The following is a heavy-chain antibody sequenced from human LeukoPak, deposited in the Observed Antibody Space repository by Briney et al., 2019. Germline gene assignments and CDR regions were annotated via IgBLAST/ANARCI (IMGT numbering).Heavy chain of an antibody. Sequence: GGSLRLSCAASGFTFSNYYVHWVRQPPGKGLVWVSRINSDGRDTGYVDSVKGRFTISRDNAKNTVYLQMNSLRAEDTAVYYCATFGFNWNLGYWGQGTLVTVSS. J-gene: IGHJ4*02. D-gene: IGHD1-20*01. CDR3: ATFGFNWNLGY. CDR2: INSDGRDT. V-gene: IGHV3-74*01. CDR1: GFTFSNYY.